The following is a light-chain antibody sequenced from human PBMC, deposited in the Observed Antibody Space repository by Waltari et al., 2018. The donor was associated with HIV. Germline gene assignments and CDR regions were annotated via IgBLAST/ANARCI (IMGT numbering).Light chain of an antibody. CDR2: DVN. CDR1: SSAVGSFKY. CDR3: SSYGGGNTVL. Sequence: QSALTQPPSASGSPGLSVTISCTRTSSAVGSFKYVSWYQQHPGQAPHLMIYDVNKWPSGVPDRFSGSKSGNTASLTVSGLQAGDEADYYCSSYGGGNTVLFGGGTRLTVL. V-gene: IGLV2-8*01. J-gene: IGLJ3*02.